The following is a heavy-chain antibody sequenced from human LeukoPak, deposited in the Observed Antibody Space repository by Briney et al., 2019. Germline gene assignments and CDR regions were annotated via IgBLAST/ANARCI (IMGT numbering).Heavy chain of an antibody. Sequence: GASVKVSCKASGYTFTSYGISWVRQAPGQGLEWMGWISAYNGNTNYAQKLQGRVTMTTDTSTSTAYMELRSLRSDDTAVYYCARLITMAAAPEDDYWGQGTLVTVSS. D-gene: IGHD6-13*01. J-gene: IGHJ4*02. CDR2: ISAYNGNT. V-gene: IGHV1-18*01. CDR3: ARLITMAAAPEDDY. CDR1: GYTFTSYG.